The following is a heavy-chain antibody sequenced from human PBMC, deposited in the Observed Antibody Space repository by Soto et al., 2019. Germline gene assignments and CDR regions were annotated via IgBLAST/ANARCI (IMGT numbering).Heavy chain of an antibody. CDR2: ISYHGSDK. J-gene: IGHJ4*02. CDR1: GFTFSNYG. V-gene: IGHV3-30*18. Sequence: QVQLVESGGGVVQPGRSLRLSCAASGFTFSNYGMHWVRQAPGKGLEWVAVISYHGSDKYYAVSVKGRFTISRDNSKNTLYLQMDSLRAEDTAVYYCAKDHLTTAVTTVGYWGQGTLVTVSS. CDR3: AKDHLTTAVTTVGY. D-gene: IGHD4-17*01.